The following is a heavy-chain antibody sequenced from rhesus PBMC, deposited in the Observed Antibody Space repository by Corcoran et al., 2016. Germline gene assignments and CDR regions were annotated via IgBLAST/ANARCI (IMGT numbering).Heavy chain of an antibody. D-gene: IGHD1-26*01. J-gene: IGHJ6*01. V-gene: IGHV4-173*01. CDR2: ISGGGGST. Sequence: QLQLQESGPGLVKPSETLSLTCAVSGGSISSNYWSWIRQPPAEGLVWIGRISGGGGSTDYNPSLKSRVTISTDTSKNQFSLKLSSVTAADTAVYYCARDRITGTTQRGYYGLDSWGQGVVVTVSS. CDR3: ARDRITGTTQRGYYGLDS. CDR1: GGSISSNY.